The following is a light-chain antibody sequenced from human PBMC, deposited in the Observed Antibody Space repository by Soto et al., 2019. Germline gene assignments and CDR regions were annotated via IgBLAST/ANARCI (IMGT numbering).Light chain of an antibody. J-gene: IGKJ1*01. CDR2: GAS. V-gene: IGKV3-20*01. CDR3: QQYGSSRWT. Sequence: ENVLTQSPGTLSLSPGERATVSCRASQSVSSSYLAWYQQKPGQAPRLLIYGASSRATGIPDRFSGSGSGTDFTLTISRLEPEDFAVYYCQQYGSSRWTFGQGTKVEIK. CDR1: QSVSSSY.